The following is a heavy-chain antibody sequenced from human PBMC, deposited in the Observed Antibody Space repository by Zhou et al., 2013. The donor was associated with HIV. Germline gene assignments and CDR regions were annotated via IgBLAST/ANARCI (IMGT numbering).Heavy chain of an antibody. CDR2: IIPIFGTA. V-gene: IGHV1-69*12. CDR3: ARDQPKPYYYDSRGYYYSGHNWFDP. Sequence: QAQLVQSGAEVKKPGSSVKVSCKASGGSFSSYAISWVRQAPGQGLEWMGGIIPIFGTANYAQKFQGRVTITADESTSTAYLELSSLRSEDTAVYYCARDQPKPYYYDSRGYYYSGHNWFDPWGQGTLVTVSS. D-gene: IGHD3-22*01. J-gene: IGHJ5*02. CDR1: GGSFSSYA.